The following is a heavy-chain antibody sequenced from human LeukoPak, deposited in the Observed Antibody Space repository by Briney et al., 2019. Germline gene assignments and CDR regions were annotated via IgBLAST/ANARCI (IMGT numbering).Heavy chain of an antibody. Sequence: ASVTVSCKASGYTFTNYAISWVRRAPGQGLEWMGWISAYNGNTNYPQKVQGRVTMTTDTSTSTAYMELRSLRSDDTAVYFCARYDSSGYYYYWGQGTLVTVSS. J-gene: IGHJ4*02. CDR1: GYTFTNYA. V-gene: IGHV1-18*01. CDR2: ISAYNGNT. CDR3: ARYDSSGYYYY. D-gene: IGHD3-22*01.